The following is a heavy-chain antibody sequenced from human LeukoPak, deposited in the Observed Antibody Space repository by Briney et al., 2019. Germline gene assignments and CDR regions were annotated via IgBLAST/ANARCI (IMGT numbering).Heavy chain of an antibody. D-gene: IGHD6-13*01. CDR1: GFTFSSYW. J-gene: IGHJ4*02. CDR3: AREYSSWYPFDY. CDR2: INSDGSST. Sequence: GGFLRLSCAASGFTFSSYWMHWVRQAPGKGLVWVSRINSDGSSTSYADSVKGRFTISRDNAKNTLYLQMNSLRAEDTAVYYCAREYSSWYPFDYWGQGTLVTVSS. V-gene: IGHV3-74*01.